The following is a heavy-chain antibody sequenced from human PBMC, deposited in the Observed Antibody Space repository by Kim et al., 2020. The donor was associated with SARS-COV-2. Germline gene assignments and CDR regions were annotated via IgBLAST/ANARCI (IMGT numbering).Heavy chain of an antibody. D-gene: IGHD3-3*01. V-gene: IGHV3-30-3*01. J-gene: IGHJ6*02. CDR1: GFTFSSYA. CDR2: ISYDGSNK. CDR3: ARDRYYDFWSGYYYGMDV. Sequence: GGSLRLSCAASGFTFSSYAMHWVRQAPGKGLEWVAVISYDGSNKYYADSVKGRFTISRDNSKNTLYLQMNSLRAEDTAVYYCARDRYYDFWSGYYYGMDVWGQGTTVTVSS.